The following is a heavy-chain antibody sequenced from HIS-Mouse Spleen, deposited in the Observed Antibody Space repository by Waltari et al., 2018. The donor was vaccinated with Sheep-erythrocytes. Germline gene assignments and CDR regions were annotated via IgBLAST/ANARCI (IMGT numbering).Heavy chain of an antibody. V-gene: IGHV4-39*01. CDR2: IYYSGST. D-gene: IGHD3-22*01. J-gene: IGHJ4*02. Sequence: QLQLQESGPGLVKPSETLSLTCTVPGGSISSSSYSWGWLRQPPGKGLEWIGSIYYSGSTYYNPSLKSRVTISVDTSKNQFSLKLSSVTAADTAVYYCARLYYYDSSGYYFDYWGQGTLVTVSS. CDR1: GGSISSSSYS. CDR3: ARLYYYDSSGYYFDY.